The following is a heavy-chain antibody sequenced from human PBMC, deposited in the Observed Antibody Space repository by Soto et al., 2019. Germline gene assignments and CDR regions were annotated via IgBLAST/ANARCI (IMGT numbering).Heavy chain of an antibody. CDR3: ARVYYDILTGYYYFDY. V-gene: IGHV4-59*01. D-gene: IGHD3-9*01. CDR2: IYYSGST. CDR1: GGSISSYY. J-gene: IGHJ4*02. Sequence: SETLSLTCTVSGGSISSYYWSWIRQPPGKGLEWIGYIYYSGSTNYNPSLKSRVTISVDTSKNQFSLKLSSVTAADTAVYYCARVYYDILTGYYYFDYWGQGXLVTVYS.